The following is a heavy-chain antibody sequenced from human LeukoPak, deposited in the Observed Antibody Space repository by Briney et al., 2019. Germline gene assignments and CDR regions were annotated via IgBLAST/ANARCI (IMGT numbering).Heavy chain of an antibody. Sequence: PSESLSLTRAVSGGSISSGGYSWSWIRQPPGKGLEWLGYIYHSGSTYYNPSLKSRVTISVDRSKNQFSLKLSSVTAADTAVYYCARGSSDILSYFDYWGQGTLVTVSS. D-gene: IGHD3-9*01. J-gene: IGHJ4*02. V-gene: IGHV4-30-2*01. CDR1: GGSISSGGYS. CDR2: IYHSGST. CDR3: ARGSSDILSYFDY.